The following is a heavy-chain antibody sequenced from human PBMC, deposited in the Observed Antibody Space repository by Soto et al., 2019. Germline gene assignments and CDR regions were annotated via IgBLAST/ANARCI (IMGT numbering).Heavy chain of an antibody. CDR2: ISSSSSYT. CDR3: ARDREEFLRRDVPWIQLWSAGYSYCYGMDV. CDR1: GFTFSDYY. D-gene: IGHD5-18*01. J-gene: IGHJ6*02. V-gene: IGHV3-11*06. Sequence: PGGSLRLSCAASGFTFSDYYMSWIRQAPGKGLEWVSYISSSSSYTNYADSVKGRFTISRDNAKNSLYLQMNSLRAEDTAVYYCARDREEFLRRDVPWIQLWSAGYSYCYGMDVWGQGTTVTVSS.